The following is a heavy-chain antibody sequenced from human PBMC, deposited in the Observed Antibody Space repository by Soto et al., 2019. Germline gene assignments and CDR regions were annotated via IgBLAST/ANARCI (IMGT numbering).Heavy chain of an antibody. CDR2: IFSNDHK. Sequence: SGPTLVNPTETLTLTCTVSGSSLSNARMGVSWIRQPPGKALEWLAHIFSNDHKSYSSSLKSRLAISKDTSKSQVVLTMTNMDPVDTATYYCARRGTYQDFDYWGQGSLVTVSS. CDR1: GSSLSNARMG. D-gene: IGHD1-26*01. CDR3: ARRGTYQDFDY. V-gene: IGHV2-26*01. J-gene: IGHJ4*02.